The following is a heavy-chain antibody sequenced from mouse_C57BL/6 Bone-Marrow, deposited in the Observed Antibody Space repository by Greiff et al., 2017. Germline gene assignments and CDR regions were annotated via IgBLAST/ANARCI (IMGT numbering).Heavy chain of an antibody. CDR2: IYPGDGDT. Sequence: VQRVESGPELVKPGASVKISCKASGYAFSSSWMNWVKQRPGKGLEWIGRIYPGDGDTNYNGKFKGKATLTADKSSSTAYMQLSSLTSEDSAVYFCAPLYYYGSSYSDVWGTGTTVTVSS. CDR1: GYAFSSSW. V-gene: IGHV1-82*01. D-gene: IGHD1-1*01. J-gene: IGHJ1*03. CDR3: APLYYYGSSYSDV.